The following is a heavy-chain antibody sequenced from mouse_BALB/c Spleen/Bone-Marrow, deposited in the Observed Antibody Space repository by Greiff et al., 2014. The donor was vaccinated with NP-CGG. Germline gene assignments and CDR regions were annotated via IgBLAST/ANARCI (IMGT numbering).Heavy chain of an antibody. CDR1: GFTFSRYG. D-gene: IGHD2-1*01. Sequence: EVNLVESGGDLVKPGGSLKLSCAASGFTFSRYGMSWVRQTPDKRLEWVANISSGGSYTYYPDSVKGRFTISRDNAKNTLYLHMSSLESEDTAMYYCARQYGNLGVMDYWGQGTSVTVSS. CDR2: ISSGGSYT. CDR3: ARQYGNLGVMDY. V-gene: IGHV5-6*01. J-gene: IGHJ4*01.